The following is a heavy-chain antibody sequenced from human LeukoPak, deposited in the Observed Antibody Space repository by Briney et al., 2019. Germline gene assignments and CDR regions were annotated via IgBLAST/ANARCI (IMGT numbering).Heavy chain of an antibody. CDR1: GFTFTDYW. CDR2: INRDGTAK. V-gene: IGHV3-7*01. J-gene: IGHJ4*02. D-gene: IGHD4-23*01. Sequence: GGSLRLSCAASGFTFTDYWLSWVRQAPGKGLEWVANINRDGTAKNYVGSVKGRFTISTANSKNSVYLQMNSLRAEDTAVYYCARSRWPEDFWGRGTLVTVSS. CDR3: ARSRWPEDF.